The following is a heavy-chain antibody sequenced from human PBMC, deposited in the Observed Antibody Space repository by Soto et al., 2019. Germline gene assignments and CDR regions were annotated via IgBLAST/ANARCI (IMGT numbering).Heavy chain of an antibody. J-gene: IGHJ6*02. V-gene: IGHV3-7*01. CDR2: IKQDGSEK. Sequence: GGSLRLSCAASGFTFSSYWMSWVRQAPGKGLEWVANIKQDGSEKYYVDSVKCRFTISRDNAKNSLYLQMNSLRAEDTAVYYCARDRRNYYGSGSYYYYYGMDVWGQGTTVTVSS. CDR1: GFTFSSYW. D-gene: IGHD3-10*01. CDR3: ARDRRNYYGSGSYYYYYGMDV.